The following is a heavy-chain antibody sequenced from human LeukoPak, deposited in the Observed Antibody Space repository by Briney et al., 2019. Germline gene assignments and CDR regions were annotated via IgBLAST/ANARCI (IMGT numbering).Heavy chain of an antibody. CDR3: ARGGSSRFGY. CDR2: IKEGGSEK. J-gene: IGHJ4*02. D-gene: IGHD1-26*01. V-gene: IGHV3-7*01. CDR1: GFTFSSYW. Sequence: GGSLRLSCAASGFTFSSYWMSWVRQAPGRGLEWVANIKEGGSEKYYVESVKGRFTISRDNAKNSLFLQMNSLRGEDTAMYYCARGGSSRFGYWGQGTLVTVSS.